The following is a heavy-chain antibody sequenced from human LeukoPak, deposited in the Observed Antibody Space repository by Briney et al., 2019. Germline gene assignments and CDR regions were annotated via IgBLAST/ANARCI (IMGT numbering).Heavy chain of an antibody. D-gene: IGHD6-6*01. Sequence: GASVKVSCKASGYTFTSYGISWVRQAPGQGLEWMGWISAYNGNTNYAQKLQGRVTMTTDTSTSTAYMELRSLRSDDTAVYYCARDSQLVLYNWFDPWGQGTLVTVSS. CDR1: GYTFTSYG. V-gene: IGHV1-18*01. CDR3: ARDSQLVLYNWFDP. CDR2: ISAYNGNT. J-gene: IGHJ5*02.